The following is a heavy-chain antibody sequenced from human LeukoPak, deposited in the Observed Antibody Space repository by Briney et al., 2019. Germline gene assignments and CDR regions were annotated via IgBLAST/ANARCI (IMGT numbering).Heavy chain of an antibody. CDR2: ISAYNGNT. V-gene: IGHV1-18*01. Sequence: ASVKVSCKASGYTFTSYGISWVRQAPGQGLEWMGWISAYNGNTNYAQKLQGRVTMTTDTSTSTAYMELRSLRSDDTAVYYCARDVRFYSNHESNWFDPWGQGTLVTVSS. J-gene: IGHJ5*02. CDR3: ARDVRFYSNHESNWFDP. CDR1: GYTFTSYG. D-gene: IGHD6-13*01.